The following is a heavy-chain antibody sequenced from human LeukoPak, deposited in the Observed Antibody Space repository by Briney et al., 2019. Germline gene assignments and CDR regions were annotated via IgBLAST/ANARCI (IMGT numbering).Heavy chain of an antibody. D-gene: IGHD1-26*01. CDR3: ARGSGSYFL. Sequence: GGSLRLSCAASGFTFSDYFMTWIRQAPGKGLEWVSYITNSGTYTNHADSVRGRFTISRDNAKNSLYLQMNSLRAEDTAVYYCARGSGSYFLWGQGTLVTVSS. CDR1: GFTFSDYF. V-gene: IGHV3-11*06. J-gene: IGHJ4*02. CDR2: ITNSGTYT.